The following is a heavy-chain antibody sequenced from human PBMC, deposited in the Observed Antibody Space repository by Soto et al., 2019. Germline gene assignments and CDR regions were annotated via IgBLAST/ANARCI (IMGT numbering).Heavy chain of an antibody. D-gene: IGHD3-9*01. CDR2: IYYRGNA. CDR3: ARLEGLATISYYFDF. V-gene: IGHV4-39*01. Sequence: QLPLQESGPGLVKPSETLSLMCSVSDDSINSDKYYWGWIRQPPGKGLEWIGSIYYRGNAYYNPSLQTRVTISLDKSKSQFSLKLNSVTAADSAVYFCARLEGLATISYYFDFWGPGALVTVSS. J-gene: IGHJ4*02. CDR1: DDSINSDKYY.